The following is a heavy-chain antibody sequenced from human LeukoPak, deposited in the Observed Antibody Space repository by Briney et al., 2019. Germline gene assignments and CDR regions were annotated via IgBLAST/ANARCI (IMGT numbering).Heavy chain of an antibody. CDR3: ARGRNSYSSGWFRDYGMDV. V-gene: IGHV4-34*01. Sequence: SETLSLTCAVYGGSFSGYYWSWIRQPPGKGLEWIGEINHSGSTNYNPSLKSRVTISVDTSKNQCSLKLSSVTAADTAVYYCARGRNSYSSGWFRDYGMDVWGKGTTVTVSS. CDR1: GGSFSGYY. D-gene: IGHD6-19*01. J-gene: IGHJ6*04. CDR2: INHSGST.